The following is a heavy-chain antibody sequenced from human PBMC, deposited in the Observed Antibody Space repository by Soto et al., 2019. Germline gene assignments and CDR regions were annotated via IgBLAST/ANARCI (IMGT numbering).Heavy chain of an antibody. J-gene: IGHJ5*02. Sequence: QVQLVQSGAEVKKPGASVKVSCKASGYTFTSYDINWVRQATGQGLEWMGWMNPNSGNTGYAQKFQGRVTLXSXTTXSTAYMELSSLRSEDTAVYYCARARMGDRLRWFDPWGQGTLVTVSS. V-gene: IGHV1-8*01. CDR2: MNPNSGNT. CDR1: GYTFTSYD. D-gene: IGHD3-16*01. CDR3: ARARMGDRLRWFDP.